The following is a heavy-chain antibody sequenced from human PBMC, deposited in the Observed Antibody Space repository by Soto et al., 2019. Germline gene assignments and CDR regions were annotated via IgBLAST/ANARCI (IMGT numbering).Heavy chain of an antibody. J-gene: IGHJ4*02. CDR3: ARNSAAAGTFDY. Sequence: SVKVSCKASGGTFSSYAISWVRQAPGQGLEWMGGIIPIFGTANYAQKFQGRVTITADKSTSTAYMELSSLRSEDTAVYYCARNSAAAGTFDYWGQGTLVTVSS. V-gene: IGHV1-69*06. CDR2: IIPIFGTA. CDR1: GGTFSSYA. D-gene: IGHD6-13*01.